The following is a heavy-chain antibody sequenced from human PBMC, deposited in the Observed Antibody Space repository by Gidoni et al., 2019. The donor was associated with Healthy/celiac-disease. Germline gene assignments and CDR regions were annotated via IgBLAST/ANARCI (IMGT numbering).Heavy chain of an antibody. V-gene: IGHV3-66*02. J-gene: IGHJ4*02. CDR3: ARMAYGDSIPPYYFDY. Sequence: EVQLVESGGGLVQPGGSLRLSCAASGFPVSSNYMSWVRQAPGKGLEWVSVIYSGGSTYYADSVKGRFTISRDNSKNTLYLQMNSLRAEDTAVYYCARMAYGDSIPPYYFDYWGQGTLVTVSS. D-gene: IGHD4-17*01. CDR1: GFPVSSNY. CDR2: IYSGGST.